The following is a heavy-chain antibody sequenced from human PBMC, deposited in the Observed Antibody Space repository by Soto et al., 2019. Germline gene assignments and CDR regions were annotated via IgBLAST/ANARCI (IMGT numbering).Heavy chain of an antibody. CDR1: GYTFTSYG. D-gene: IGHD1-1*01. J-gene: IGHJ4*02. CDR3: ARGRYGDY. Sequence: QVHLVQSGAEVKKPGASVKVSCKASGYTFTSYGINWVRQAPGQGLEWMGWISAHNGNTDYAQKLQGRVIVTRDTSASTAYMELRSLRSDATAVYYCARGRYGDYWGQGALVTVSS. V-gene: IGHV1-18*01. CDR2: ISAHNGNT.